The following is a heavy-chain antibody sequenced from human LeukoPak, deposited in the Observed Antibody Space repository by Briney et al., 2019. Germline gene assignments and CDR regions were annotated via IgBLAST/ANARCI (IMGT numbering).Heavy chain of an antibody. J-gene: IGHJ4*02. CDR1: GGSISSYY. CDR3: ARVVAAAGTLTFDY. V-gene: IGHV4-59*01. Sequence: SETLSLTCTVSGGSISSYYWSWIRQPPGKGLEWIGHIYYSGSTNYNPSLKSRVTISVDTSKNQFSLKLSSVTAADTAVYYCARVVAAAGTLTFDYWGQGTLVTVSS. CDR2: IYYSGST. D-gene: IGHD6-13*01.